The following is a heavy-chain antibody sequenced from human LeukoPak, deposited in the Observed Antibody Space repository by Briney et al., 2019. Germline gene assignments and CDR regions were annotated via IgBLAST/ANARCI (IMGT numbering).Heavy chain of an antibody. CDR2: ISHDGGRP. CDR3: AKGRTIWWWFVASSI. V-gene: IGHV3-30*18. J-gene: IGHJ3*02. Sequence: GGSLRLSCAASGFTYSSYGRHWVRQAPGKGLEWVAVISHDGGRPSYADTVKGRFTISRDNSKNTLYVQMSSLGPEDTAVYYCAKGRTIWWWFVASSIWGEGRMVTVSS. CDR1: GFTYSSYG. D-gene: IGHD2-21*01.